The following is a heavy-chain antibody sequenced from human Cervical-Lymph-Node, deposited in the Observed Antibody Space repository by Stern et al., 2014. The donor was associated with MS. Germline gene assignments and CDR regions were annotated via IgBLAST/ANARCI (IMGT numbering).Heavy chain of an antibody. J-gene: IGHJ4*02. V-gene: IGHV3-9*01. CDR2: ISWNSGFT. Sequence: EVQLLESGGGLVQPGRSLRLSCVASGFTFDDYTVTWVRQAPGKGLEWVSGISWNSGFTGYAGSVEGRFPISRDTAKNSLYLQMNSLRPDDTALYYCATLGYWGQGTLVTVSS. CDR1: GFTFDDYT. D-gene: IGHD1-26*01. CDR3: ATLGY.